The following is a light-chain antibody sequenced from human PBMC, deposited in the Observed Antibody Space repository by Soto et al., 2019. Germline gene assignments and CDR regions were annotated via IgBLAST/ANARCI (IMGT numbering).Light chain of an antibody. Sequence: DIQMTQSPSSLSASVGDRVIITCRASQSISTYVNWYRQKPGKVPELLIYAASSLQSGVPSGFSGGGSGTHFTLTISNLQPEEFATYYFEQSYSNPLTFGGGTKVEIK. J-gene: IGKJ4*01. CDR2: AAS. CDR1: QSISTY. V-gene: IGKV1-39*01. CDR3: EQSYSNPLT.